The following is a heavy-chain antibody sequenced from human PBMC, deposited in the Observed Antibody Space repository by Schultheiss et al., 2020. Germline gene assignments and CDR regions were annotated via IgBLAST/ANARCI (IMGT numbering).Heavy chain of an antibody. D-gene: IGHD6-19*01. CDR1: GGSISSGGYY. CDR3: ARDRSWSRTWDSSGSYFDY. J-gene: IGHJ4*02. Sequence: SATLSLTCTVSGGSISSGGYYWSWIRQHPGKGLEWIGYIYHSGSTYYNPSLKSRVTISVDTSKNQFSLKLSSVTAADTAVYYCARDRSWSRTWDSSGSYFDYWGQGTLVTVSS. CDR2: IYHSGST. V-gene: IGHV4-31*03.